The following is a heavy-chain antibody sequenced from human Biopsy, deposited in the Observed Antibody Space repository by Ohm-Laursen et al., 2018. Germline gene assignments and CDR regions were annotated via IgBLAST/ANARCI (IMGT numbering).Heavy chain of an antibody. J-gene: IGHJ6*02. CDR2: ISFDGSNK. V-gene: IGHV3-30*18. CDR3: AKDGGWDYVWTNYATYYYYGMDV. Sequence: SLRLSCAASGFTFSSFGMHWVRQAPGKGLEWVAVISFDGSNKYYADSVKGRLTISRDNSKNTLYLQMNSLSAEDTALYYCAKDGGWDYVWTNYATYYYYGMDVWGQGTTVAVSS. CDR1: GFTFSSFG. D-gene: IGHD3-16*01.